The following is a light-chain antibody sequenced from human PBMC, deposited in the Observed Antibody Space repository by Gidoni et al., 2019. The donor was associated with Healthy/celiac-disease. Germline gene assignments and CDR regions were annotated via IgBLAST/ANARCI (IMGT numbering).Light chain of an antibody. CDR1: NIGSKN. V-gene: IGLV3-9*01. CDR3: QVWDSGYV. Sequence: PLSVSVALGQTARITCGGNNIGSKNVHWYQQKPGQAPVLVIYRDSNRPSGIPERFSGSNSGNTATLTISRAQAGDEADYYCQVWDSGYVFGTGTKVTVL. CDR2: RDS. J-gene: IGLJ1*01.